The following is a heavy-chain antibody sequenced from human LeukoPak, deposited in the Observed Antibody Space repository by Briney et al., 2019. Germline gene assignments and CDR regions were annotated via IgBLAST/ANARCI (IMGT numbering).Heavy chain of an antibody. Sequence: GGSLRLACAASGFTFSSYAMSWIRQAPGKGLEWVSAISGSGGSTYYADSVKGRFTISRDNSRNTLSLQMNSLRAEDTDLYYCEKYSSDPYGINDGGQGTLVTVSS. CDR1: GFTFSSYA. CDR2: ISGSGGST. D-gene: IGHD1-1*01. CDR3: EKYSSDPYGIND. V-gene: IGHV3-23*01. J-gene: IGHJ4*02.